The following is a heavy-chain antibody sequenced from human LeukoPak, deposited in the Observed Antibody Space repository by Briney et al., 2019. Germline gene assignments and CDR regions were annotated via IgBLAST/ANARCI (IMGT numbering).Heavy chain of an antibody. D-gene: IGHD2-2*01. CDR1: GGSFSGYY. CDR2: INHSGST. CDR3: ARGERGGYCSSTSCRWFDP. J-gene: IGHJ5*02. V-gene: IGHV4-34*01. Sequence: SETLSLTCAVYGGSFSGYYWSWIRQPPGKGLEWIGEINHSGSTYYNPSLKSRVTISVDTSKNQFSLKLSSVTAADTAVYYCARGERGGYCSSTSCRWFDPWGQGTLVTVSS.